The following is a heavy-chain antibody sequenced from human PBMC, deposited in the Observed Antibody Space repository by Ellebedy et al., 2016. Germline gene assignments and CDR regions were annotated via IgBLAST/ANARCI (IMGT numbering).Heavy chain of an antibody. D-gene: IGHD2-15*01. CDR2: INAGNGNT. CDR1: GYTFTSYA. V-gene: IGHV1-3*01. Sequence: ASVKVSCKASGYTFTSYAIHWVRQAPGQRLEWMGWINAGNGNTKYSQKFQGRVTLTRDTFANTAYMELSSLRSEGTAVFYCARGRCSDGSFSLLSFDYWGQGTLVTVSS. CDR3: ARGRCSDGSFSLLSFDY. J-gene: IGHJ4*02.